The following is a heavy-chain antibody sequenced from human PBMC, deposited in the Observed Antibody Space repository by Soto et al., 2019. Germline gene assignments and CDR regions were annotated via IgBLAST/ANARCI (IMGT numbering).Heavy chain of an antibody. CDR1: GFTFDDYA. CDR3: AILSSGLDDY. Sequence: DVQLVESGGGLVLPGRSLRLSCAASGFTFDDYAMHWVGQAPGKGLEWVSGISWNSGSIGYADSVKGRFTISGDNAKNSLYVQMNSLRAEDTALYYCAILSSGLDDYWGQGTLVTVSA. J-gene: IGHJ4*02. V-gene: IGHV3-9*01. D-gene: IGHD6-19*01. CDR2: ISWNSGSI.